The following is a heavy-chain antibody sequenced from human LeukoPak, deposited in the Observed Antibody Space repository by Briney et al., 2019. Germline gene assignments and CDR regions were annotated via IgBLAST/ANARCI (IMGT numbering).Heavy chain of an antibody. CDR2: VYATGST. Sequence: SETLSLTCTVSGVSISSLYWSWIRQPAGKGLEWIGRVYATGSTNYNPSLKSRVTMSVDTSKNQFSLKLSSVTAADTAAYYCARGPGTSSSYALDIWGQGTMVTVSS. D-gene: IGHD2-8*01. J-gene: IGHJ3*02. V-gene: IGHV4-4*07. CDR1: GVSISSLY. CDR3: ARGPGTSSSYALDI.